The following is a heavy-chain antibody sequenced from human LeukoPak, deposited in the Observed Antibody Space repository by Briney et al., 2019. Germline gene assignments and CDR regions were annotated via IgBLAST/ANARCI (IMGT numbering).Heavy chain of an antibody. D-gene: IGHD5-18*01. CDR3: ARDGGPRGYSCGLDY. Sequence: GGSLRLSCAASGFTFSSYAMHWVRQAPGKGLEYASAISSNGGSTYYANSVKGRFTISRDNSKNTLYLQMGSLRAEDMAVYYCARDGGPRGYSCGLDYWGQGTLVTVSS. CDR1: GFTFSSYA. CDR2: ISSNGGST. J-gene: IGHJ4*02. V-gene: IGHV3-64*01.